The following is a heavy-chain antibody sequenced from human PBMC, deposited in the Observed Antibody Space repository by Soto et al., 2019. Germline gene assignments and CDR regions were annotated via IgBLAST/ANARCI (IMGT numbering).Heavy chain of an antibody. Sequence: EVPLLDSGGGLVQPGGSLSLSFRTSGFNFSNYAMSWVRQTPEKGLEWVSSVAGRGDSTYHASSMRGRFTISRDNSRDTLFLHMNSLRAEDTAVYYCAKGTKVSCSVNLCYPLDNWGQGTLVTVSS. V-gene: IGHV3-23*01. D-gene: IGHD2-15*01. CDR3: AKGTKVSCSVNLCYPLDN. CDR1: GFNFSNYA. J-gene: IGHJ4*02. CDR2: VAGRGDST.